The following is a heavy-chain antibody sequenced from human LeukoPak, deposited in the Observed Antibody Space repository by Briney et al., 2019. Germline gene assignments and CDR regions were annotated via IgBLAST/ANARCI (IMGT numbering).Heavy chain of an antibody. D-gene: IGHD6-6*01. CDR1: GFTFSSHA. CDR2: ISCSGCST. CDR3: AKLSIAARRPFDY. J-gene: IGHJ4*02. V-gene: IGHV3-23*01. Sequence: GGSLRLSCAASGFTFSSHAMSWVSQAPGKGLEWVSAISCSGCSTYYADSVKGRFPISRDNSKNPLDLQINSLRAEDTAVYCCAKLSIAARRPFDYWRQGTLVSVSS.